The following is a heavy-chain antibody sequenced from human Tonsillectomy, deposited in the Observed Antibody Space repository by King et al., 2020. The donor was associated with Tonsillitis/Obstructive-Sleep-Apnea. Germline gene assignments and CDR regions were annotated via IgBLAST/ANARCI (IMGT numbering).Heavy chain of an antibody. CDR3: ARESGWGGSPDY. CDR2: ITSSSSTI. CDR1: GFTFSSFH. D-gene: IGHD2-15*01. V-gene: IGHV3-48*02. Sequence: VQLVESGGGLIQPGGSLRLSCAASGFTFSSFHMKWVRQAPGKGLEWVSYITSSSSTIYYADSVRGRFTISRDNAKNSLYLQMNSLRDEDTAVYYCARESGWGGSPDYWGQGALVTVSS. J-gene: IGHJ4*02.